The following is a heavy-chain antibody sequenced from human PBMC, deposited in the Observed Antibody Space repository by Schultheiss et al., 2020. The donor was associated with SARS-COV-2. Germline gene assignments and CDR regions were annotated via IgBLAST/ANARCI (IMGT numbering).Heavy chain of an antibody. J-gene: IGHJ3*02. CDR3: AHTLVVVTGDAFDI. D-gene: IGHD2-21*02. CDR2: IYWDDDK. V-gene: IGHV2-5*02. Sequence: SGPTLVKPTQTLTLTCTFSGFSLSSSGAGVGWIRQPPGKALEWLALIYWDDDKRYSPSLKSRLTITKDTSKNQVVLTITNMDPVDTATYYCAHTLVVVTGDAFDIWGQGTMVTVSS. CDR1: GFSLSSSGAG.